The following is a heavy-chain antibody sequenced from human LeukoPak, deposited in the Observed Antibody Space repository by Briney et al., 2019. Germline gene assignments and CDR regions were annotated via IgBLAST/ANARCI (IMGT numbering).Heavy chain of an antibody. CDR1: GYSISSGYY. J-gene: IGHJ6*03. V-gene: IGHV4-38-2*02. Sequence: SETPSLTCTVSGYSISSGYYWGWIRQPPGKGLEWIGSIYHSGSTYYNPSLKSRVTISVDTSKNQFSLKLSSVTAADTAVYYCAREGYGGNSIYYYYMDVWGKGTTVTVSS. CDR3: AREGYGGNSIYYYYMDV. CDR2: IYHSGST. D-gene: IGHD4-23*01.